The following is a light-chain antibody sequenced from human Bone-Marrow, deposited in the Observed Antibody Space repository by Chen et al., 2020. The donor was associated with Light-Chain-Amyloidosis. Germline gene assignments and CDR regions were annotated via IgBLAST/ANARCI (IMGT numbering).Light chain of an antibody. V-gene: IGKV3-20*01. J-gene: IGKJ4*01. CDR3: QQYGTSPLT. Sequence: EIVLMQPPATLPLLPGEGANLSCRASQTISSNYLTWYQQKFGQAPRLLIYGSSSRATGIPDRFTGSGSGTDFTLTINRLEPEDFAMYYCQQYGTSPLTFGGGTKVEIK. CDR1: QTISSNY. CDR2: GSS.